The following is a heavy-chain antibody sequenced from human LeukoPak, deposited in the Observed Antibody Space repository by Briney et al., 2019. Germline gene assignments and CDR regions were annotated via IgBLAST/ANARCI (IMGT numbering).Heavy chain of an antibody. CDR1: GGSFSGYY. CDR2: INHSGST. J-gene: IGHJ6*02. CDR3: ARGPNGLWSGPYYYYYGMDV. D-gene: IGHD3-3*01. V-gene: IGHV4-34*01. Sequence: SETLSLTCAVYGGSFSGYYWSWIRQPPGKGLEWIGEINHSGSTNYNPSLKSRVTISVDTSKNQFSLKLSSVTAADTAVYYCARGPNGLWSGPYYYYYGMDVWGQGTTVTVSS.